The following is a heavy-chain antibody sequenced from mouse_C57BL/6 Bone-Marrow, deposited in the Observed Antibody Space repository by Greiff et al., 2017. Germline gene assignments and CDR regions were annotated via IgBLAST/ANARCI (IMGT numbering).Heavy chain of an antibody. Sequence: QVQLQQSGAELVKPGASVKLSCKASGYTFTSYWMHWVKQRPGRGLEWIGRIDPNSGGTKYNEKFKSKATLTVDKPSSTAYMRLSSLTSESSAVYYCARGECYGSSRLAYWGQGTLVTVSA. J-gene: IGHJ3*01. CDR2: IDPNSGGT. CDR1: GYTFTSYW. CDR3: ARGECYGSSRLAY. D-gene: IGHD1-1*01. V-gene: IGHV1-72*01.